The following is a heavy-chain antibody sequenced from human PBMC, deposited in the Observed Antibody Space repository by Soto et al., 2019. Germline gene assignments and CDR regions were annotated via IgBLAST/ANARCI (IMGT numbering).Heavy chain of an antibody. CDR2: IKSKTDGGTT. Sequence: GESLKISCAASGFTFSNAWMSSVRQAPGKGLEWVGRIKSKTDGGTTDYAAPVKGRFTISRDDSKNTLYLQMNSLKTEDTAVYYCTTEWESQADYWGQGTLVTLSS. J-gene: IGHJ4*02. V-gene: IGHV3-15*01. D-gene: IGHD1-26*01. CDR1: GFTFSNAW. CDR3: TTEWESQADY.